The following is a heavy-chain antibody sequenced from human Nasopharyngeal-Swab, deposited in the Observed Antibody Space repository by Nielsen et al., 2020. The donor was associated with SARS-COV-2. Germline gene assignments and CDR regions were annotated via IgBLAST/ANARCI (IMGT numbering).Heavy chain of an antibody. Sequence: GGSLRLSCAASGFTFSSYAMHWVRQAPGKGLEWVAVISYDGSNKYYADSVKGRFTISRDNSENTLYLQMNSLRAEDTAVYYCASPYYDFWSGYQYLDYWGQGTLVTVSS. J-gene: IGHJ4*02. D-gene: IGHD3-3*01. CDR3: ASPYYDFWSGYQYLDY. CDR1: GFTFSSYA. CDR2: ISYDGSNK. V-gene: IGHV3-30-3*01.